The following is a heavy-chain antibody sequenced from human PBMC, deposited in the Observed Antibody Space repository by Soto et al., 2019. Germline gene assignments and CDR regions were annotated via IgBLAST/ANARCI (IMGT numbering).Heavy chain of an antibody. CDR1: GFSFGSYA. J-gene: IGHJ4*02. Sequence: RLSSVDTGFSFGSYALTWVRQAPGKGLEWVSTISGSDGKTFYADAVKGRFSISRDISQSTLYLQMNSLRADDTAIYYCARWSYLDYWGQGTRVTVS. D-gene: IGHD3-3*01. V-gene: IGHV3-23*01. CDR3: ARWSYLDY. CDR2: ISGSDGKT.